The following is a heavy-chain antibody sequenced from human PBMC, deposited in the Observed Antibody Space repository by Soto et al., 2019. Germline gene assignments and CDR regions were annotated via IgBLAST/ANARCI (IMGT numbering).Heavy chain of an antibody. V-gene: IGHV1-18*04. Sequence: GASVKVSCKASGYTFTSYGISWVRQAPGQGLEWMGWISAYNGNTNYAQKLQGRVTMTTDTSTSTAYMELRSLRSDDTAVYYCARVLESCGQRTYNWFDPWGQGTLVTVSS. CDR3: ARVLESCGQRTYNWFDP. D-gene: IGHD6-19*01. CDR1: GYTFTSYG. CDR2: ISAYNGNT. J-gene: IGHJ5*02.